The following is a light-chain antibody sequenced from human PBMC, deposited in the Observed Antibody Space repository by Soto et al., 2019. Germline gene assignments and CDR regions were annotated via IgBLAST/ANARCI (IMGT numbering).Light chain of an antibody. CDR3: CSFAGSGLA. CDR1: TSYVGGQDY. Sequence: QSALTQPRSVSGSPGQSVTISCTGTTSYVGGQDYVSWFQHHPGKAPKLIIYGVTRRPSGVPDRFSGSKSGNTASLTISGLQAEDEAEYYCCSFAGSGLAFDGGTKLTVL. V-gene: IGLV2-11*01. J-gene: IGLJ2*01. CDR2: GVT.